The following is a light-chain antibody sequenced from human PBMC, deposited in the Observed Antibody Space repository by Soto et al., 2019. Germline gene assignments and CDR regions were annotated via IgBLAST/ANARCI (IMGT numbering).Light chain of an antibody. CDR1: QSVRSDD. Sequence: EIVLTQSPGSLSLSPGERATLSCRASQSVRSDDLAWYQQKPGQAPRLLVYGASSRATGIPDRLSDSGSGTDFTLTISGLEPEDFAVYYCHHYGNSPTFGQGTKVDI. J-gene: IGKJ1*01. CDR2: GAS. V-gene: IGKV3-20*01. CDR3: HHYGNSPT.